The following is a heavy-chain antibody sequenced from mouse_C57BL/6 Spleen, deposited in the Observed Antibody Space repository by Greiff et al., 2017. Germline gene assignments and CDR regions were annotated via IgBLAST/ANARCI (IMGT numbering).Heavy chain of an antibody. D-gene: IGHD2-4*01. V-gene: IGHV1-81*01. CDR1: GYTFTSYG. Sequence: QVQLQQSGAELARPGSSVKLSCKASGYTFTSYGLSWVKQRTGQGLEWIGEIYPRSGNTYYNEKFKGKATLTADKSSSTAYMELRSLTSEDSAVYVCAYYDYDGEAWFAYWGQGTLVTVSA. CDR3: AYYDYDGEAWFAY. CDR2: IYPRSGNT. J-gene: IGHJ3*01.